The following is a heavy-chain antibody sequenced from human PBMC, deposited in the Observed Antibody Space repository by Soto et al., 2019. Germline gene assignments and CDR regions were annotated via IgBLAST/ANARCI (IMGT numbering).Heavy chain of an antibody. CDR3: ASLRWVRGVISRYGMDV. V-gene: IGHV1-69*01. Sequence: QVQLVQSGAEVKKPGSSVKVSCKASGGTFSSYAISWVRQAPGQGLEWMGGIIPIFGTANYAQKFQGRVTITGDESTSTAYMELSSLRSEDTAVYYCASLRWVRGVISRYGMDVWGQGTTVTVSS. J-gene: IGHJ6*02. CDR2: IIPIFGTA. CDR1: GGTFSSYA. D-gene: IGHD3-10*01.